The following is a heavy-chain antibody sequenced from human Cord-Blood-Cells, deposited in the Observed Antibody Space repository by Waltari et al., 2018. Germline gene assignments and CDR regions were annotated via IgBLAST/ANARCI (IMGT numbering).Heavy chain of an antibody. Sequence: LEWVSSISSSSNYIYYADSVKGRFTISRDNAKNSLYLQMNSLRAEDTAVYYCARAGLATAFDIWGQGTMVTVSS. V-gene: IGHV3-21*01. CDR3: ARAGLATAFDI. CDR2: ISSSSNYI. J-gene: IGHJ3*02. D-gene: IGHD6-19*01.